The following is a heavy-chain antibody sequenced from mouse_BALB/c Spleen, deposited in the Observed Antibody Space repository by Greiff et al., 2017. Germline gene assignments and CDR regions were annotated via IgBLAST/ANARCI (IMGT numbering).Heavy chain of an antibody. CDR3: ARDAPYGNWTPWFAY. CDR2: SRNKANDYTT. J-gene: IGHJ3*01. CDR1: GFTFSDFY. D-gene: IGHD2-1*01. V-gene: IGHV7-1*02. Sequence: EVQLVASGGGLVQPGGSLRLSCATSGFTFSDFYMEWVRQPPGKRLEWIAASRNKANDYTTEYSASVKGRFIVSRDTSQSILYLQMNALRAEDTAIYYCARDAPYGNWTPWFAYWGQGTLVTVSA.